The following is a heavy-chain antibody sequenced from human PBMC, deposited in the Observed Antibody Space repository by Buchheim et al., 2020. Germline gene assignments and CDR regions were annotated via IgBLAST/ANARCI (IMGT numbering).Heavy chain of an antibody. D-gene: IGHD5-24*01. CDR1: GGPISSGDYY. CDR3: ARGGDGYNLNGVSPNY. J-gene: IGHJ4*02. CDR2: IYYREST. V-gene: IGHV4-30-4*08. Sequence: QVQLQESGPGLVKPSQPLSLTGTVSGGPISSGDYYWSWIRQPPGKGLERIGYIYYRESTYYNPSLKSRVTIAVDTPKNQLTLRLGFVTAADTAVYYCARGGDGYNLNGVSPNYGGQGTL.